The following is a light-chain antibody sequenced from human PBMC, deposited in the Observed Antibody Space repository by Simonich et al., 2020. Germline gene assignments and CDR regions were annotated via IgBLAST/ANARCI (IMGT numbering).Light chain of an antibody. Sequence: SSELTQDPAVSVALGQTVRITCQGNSLRSYYASWYQQKPGQAPVLVIYGKNKRTSGIPDRFAGTRSGNTASLTITGAQAEDEADYYCNSRDSSGNHLVFGGGTKLTVL. V-gene: IGLV3-19*01. CDR2: GKN. CDR3: NSRDSSGNHLV. CDR1: SLRSYY. J-gene: IGLJ2*01.